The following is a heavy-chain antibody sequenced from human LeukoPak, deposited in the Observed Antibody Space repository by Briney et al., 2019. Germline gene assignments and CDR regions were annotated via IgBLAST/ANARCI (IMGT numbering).Heavy chain of an antibody. CDR1: GYSFTNYW. CDR2: IDPSDSYT. CDR3: ARSGSYWSPDY. D-gene: IGHD1-26*01. J-gene: IGHJ4*02. Sequence: GESLKISCKGSGYSFTNYWIDWVRQMPGKGLEWMGKIDPSDSYTNYSPSFQGHVTISADKSISTAYLQWSSLKASDTAIYYCARSGSYWSPDYWGPGTLVTVSS. V-gene: IGHV5-10-1*01.